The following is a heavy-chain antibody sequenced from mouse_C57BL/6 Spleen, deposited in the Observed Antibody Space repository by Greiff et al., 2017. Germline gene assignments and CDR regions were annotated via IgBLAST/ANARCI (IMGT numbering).Heavy chain of an antibody. J-gene: IGHJ3*01. CDR1: GYTFTSYW. CDR2: INPSSGYT. V-gene: IGHV1-7*01. CDR3: ARADDYDGAWFAY. D-gene: IGHD2-4*01. Sequence: VQLQQSGAELAKPGASVKLSCTASGYTFTSYWMHWVKQRPGQGLEWIGYINPSSGYTKYNQKFKDKATLTADKSSSTAYMQLSSLTYEDSAVYYCARADDYDGAWFAYWGQGTLVTVSA.